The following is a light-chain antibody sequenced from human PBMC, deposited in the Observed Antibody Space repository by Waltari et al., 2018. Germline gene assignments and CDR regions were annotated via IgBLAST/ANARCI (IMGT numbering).Light chain of an antibody. V-gene: IGKV1-12*01. CDR1: QDISNW. J-gene: IGKJ4*01. Sequence: DIQMTQSPSFVSASVGDTVTISCRASQDISNWLAWFQQKPGTAPKLLLFGATTLQSGVPSRFSGTGSGTDFTLTISSLQPEDFATYYCQQANTFPRTFGGGTRVEIK. CDR3: QQANTFPRT. CDR2: GAT.